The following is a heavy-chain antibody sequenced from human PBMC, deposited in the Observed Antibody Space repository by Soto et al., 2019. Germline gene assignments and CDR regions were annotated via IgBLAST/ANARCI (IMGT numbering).Heavy chain of an antibody. J-gene: IGHJ4*02. CDR2: IRAKIEGGTT. Sequence: GGSLRLSCAASGFIFNDAWMNWVRQAPGKGLEWVGRIRAKIEGGTTDYAAHVKGRFTISRDDSKNTLYLQMNSLKTEDTAVYYCTTWNPFDYWGQGTLVTVSA. V-gene: IGHV3-15*07. CDR3: TTWNPFDY. CDR1: GFIFNDAW. D-gene: IGHD1-1*01.